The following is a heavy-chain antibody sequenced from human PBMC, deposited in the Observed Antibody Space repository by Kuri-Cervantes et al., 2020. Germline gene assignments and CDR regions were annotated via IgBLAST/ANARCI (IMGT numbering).Heavy chain of an antibody. D-gene: IGHD2-15*01. CDR1: GFTFSSYG. V-gene: IGHV3-30*18. J-gene: IGHJ4*02. CDR2: ISYERSNK. CDR3: AKDCIGGSYSSPDY. Sequence: GESPKISCAASGFTFSSYGMHWVRQASGKGLEWVAVISYERSNKYYADSVKGRFTISRDNSKNTLYLQMNSLRAEDTAVYYCAKDCIGGSYSSPDYWGQGTLVTVSS.